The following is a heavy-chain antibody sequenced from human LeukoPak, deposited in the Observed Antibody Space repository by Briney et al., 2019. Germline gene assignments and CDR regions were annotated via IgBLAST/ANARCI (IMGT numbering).Heavy chain of an antibody. CDR2: IIPIFGTA. V-gene: IGHV1-69*05. CDR3: ARDRYSSSWYFDY. D-gene: IGHD6-13*01. CDR1: GGTFSSYA. Sequence: AVKVSCKASGGTFSSYAISWVRQAPGQGLEWMGGIIPIFGTANYAQKFQGRVTITTDESTSTAYMELSSLRSEDTAVYYCARDRYSSSWYFDYWGQGTLVTVSS. J-gene: IGHJ4*02.